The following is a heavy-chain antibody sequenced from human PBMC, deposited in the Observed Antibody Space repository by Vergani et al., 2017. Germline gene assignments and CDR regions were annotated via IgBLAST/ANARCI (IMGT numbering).Heavy chain of an antibody. V-gene: IGHV1-2*02. D-gene: IGHD1-26*01. Sequence: VQLVESGGGVVQPGTSLRLSCVVSGFALNRHAMYWVHQAPGQGLQWMGWISLKTGDTDYLQRFQDRVTMTRDASTKTVYLKMTRLTSDDTAIYYCAHSWNFGRRDWFDSWGPGTLVTVSS. J-gene: IGHJ5*01. CDR2: ISLKTGDT. CDR1: GFALNRHA. CDR3: AHSWNFGRRDWFDS.